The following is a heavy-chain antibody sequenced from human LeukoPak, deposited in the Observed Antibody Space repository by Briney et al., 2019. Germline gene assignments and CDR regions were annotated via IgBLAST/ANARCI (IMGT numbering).Heavy chain of an antibody. D-gene: IGHD3-10*01. CDR3: AKYYLPNWFDP. Sequence: GGSLRLSCAASGFTFSSYGMSWVRQAPGKGLERVSAISGSGGSTYYADSVKGRFTISRDNSKNTLYLQMNSLRAEDTAVYYCAKYYLPNWFDPWGQGTLVTVSS. CDR2: ISGSGGST. V-gene: IGHV3-23*01. J-gene: IGHJ5*02. CDR1: GFTFSSYG.